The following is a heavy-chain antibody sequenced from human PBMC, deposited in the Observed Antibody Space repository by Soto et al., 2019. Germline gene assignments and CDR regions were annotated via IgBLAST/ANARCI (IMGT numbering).Heavy chain of an antibody. CDR2: IKSKTDVGTT. CDR1: GFSFSNVW. D-gene: IGHD4-17*01. Sequence: EVQLVESGGGLVNPGGTLRLSCAASGFSFSNVWMSWVRQAPGKGLEWVGRIKSKTDVGTTDYAAPVKGRFTISRDDSKPTLYLQMNSLKTEDAAVYYCSFQESTTVTMFEYWGQGTLVTVSS. CDR3: SFQESTTVTMFEY. J-gene: IGHJ4*02. V-gene: IGHV3-15*01.